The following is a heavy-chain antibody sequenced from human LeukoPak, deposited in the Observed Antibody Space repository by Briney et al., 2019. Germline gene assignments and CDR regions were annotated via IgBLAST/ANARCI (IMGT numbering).Heavy chain of an antibody. CDR1: GITFSSYW. D-gene: IGHD6-13*01. V-gene: IGHV3-7*01. CDR3: ARFHGGYGY. J-gene: IGHJ4*02. Sequence: GGSLRLSCAASGITFSSYWMSWVRQAPGKGLEWVANIKQDGSEKYYVDSVKGRFTISRDNAKNSLYLQMNSLRAEDTAVYYCARFHGGYGYWGQGTLVTVSS. CDR2: IKQDGSEK.